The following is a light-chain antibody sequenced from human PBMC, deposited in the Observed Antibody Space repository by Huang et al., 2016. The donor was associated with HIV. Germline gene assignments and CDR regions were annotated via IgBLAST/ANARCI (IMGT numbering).Light chain of an antibody. CDR3: QQYDNRHT. CDR2: DAS. CDR1: QDISNY. J-gene: IGKJ2*01. V-gene: IGKV1-33*01. Sequence: DIQMTQSPSSLSASVGDSVTITFQASQDISNYLNWYQQKPGKAPKLLIYDASKLETVGPSRVIGSRSGTHFTFTINNLQPEDIATYYCQQYDNRHTFGQGTKLEIK.